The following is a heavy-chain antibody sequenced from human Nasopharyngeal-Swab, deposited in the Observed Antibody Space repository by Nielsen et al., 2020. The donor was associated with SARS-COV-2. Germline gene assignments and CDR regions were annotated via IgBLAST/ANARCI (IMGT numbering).Heavy chain of an antibody. V-gene: IGHV2-5*01. CDR3: ARANHENGNPHVGGKFAFDI. Sequence: SGPTLVKPTQTLTLTCTLSGFSLTSSEVGVGWIRQPPGKALEWLAVTYWYDDIRYSPSLKNRLTITKDTSKNQVVLTVTNMDPADTATYFCARANHENGNPHVGGKFAFDIWGQGTMVTVSS. CDR2: TYWYDDI. D-gene: IGHD3-10*01. CDR1: GFSLTSSEVG. J-gene: IGHJ3*02.